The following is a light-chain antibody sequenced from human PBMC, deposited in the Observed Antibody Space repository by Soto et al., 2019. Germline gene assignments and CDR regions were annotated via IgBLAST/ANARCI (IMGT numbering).Light chain of an antibody. CDR3: QQYNKWRT. Sequence: EIVLTQSPGTLSLSPGERATLSCRASQSVSSSYLAWYQQKPGQAPRLLIYGASSRATGIPDRFSGSGSGTDFTLTISRLEPEDFAVYYCQQYNKWRTFGQGTKVEVK. CDR1: QSVSSSY. CDR2: GAS. V-gene: IGKV3-20*01. J-gene: IGKJ1*01.